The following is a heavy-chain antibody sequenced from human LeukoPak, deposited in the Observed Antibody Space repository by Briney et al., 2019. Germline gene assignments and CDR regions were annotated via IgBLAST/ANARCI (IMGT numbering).Heavy chain of an antibody. CDR1: GGSISSYY. Sequence: SETLSLTCTVSGGSISSYYWSWIRQPPGKGLEWIGYIYYSGSTNYNPSLKSRVTISVDTSKNQFSLKLSSVTAADTAVYYCARAPGYYYGSGSYYNPGNWFDPWGQGTLVTVSS. V-gene: IGHV4-59*01. D-gene: IGHD3-10*01. CDR2: IYYSGST. CDR3: ARAPGYYYGSGSYYNPGNWFDP. J-gene: IGHJ5*02.